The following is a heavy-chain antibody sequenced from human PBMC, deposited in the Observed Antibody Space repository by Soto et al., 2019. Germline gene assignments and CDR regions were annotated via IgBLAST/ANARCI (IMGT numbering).Heavy chain of an antibody. CDR2: IYSGGST. J-gene: IGHJ6*01. Sequence: EVQLVETGGGLIQPGGSLRLSCAASGFTVSSNYMSWVRQAPGKGLEWVSVIYSGGSTYYADSVKGRFTISRDNSKNTLYLQMNSLRAEDTAVYYCARDRRYCSGGSCSRHGMDVW. D-gene: IGHD2-15*01. CDR3: ARDRRYCSGGSCSRHGMDV. CDR1: GFTVSSNY. V-gene: IGHV3-53*02.